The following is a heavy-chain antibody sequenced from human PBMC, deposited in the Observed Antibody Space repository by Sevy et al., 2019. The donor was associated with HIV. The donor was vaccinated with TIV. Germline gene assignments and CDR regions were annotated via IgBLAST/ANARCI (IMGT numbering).Heavy chain of an antibody. CDR2: ISGSGGNT. Sequence: GGSLRLSCAASGFTFSSYAMSWVRQAPGKGLEWVSTISGSGGNTFYADSAKGRFTISRDNSKNTLYLQMNSLRAEDTDVYYCAKCVYTSIDADYYYYMDVWGKGTTVTVSS. V-gene: IGHV3-23*01. J-gene: IGHJ6*03. D-gene: IGHD5-18*01. CDR1: GFTFSSYA. CDR3: AKCVYTSIDADYYYYMDV.